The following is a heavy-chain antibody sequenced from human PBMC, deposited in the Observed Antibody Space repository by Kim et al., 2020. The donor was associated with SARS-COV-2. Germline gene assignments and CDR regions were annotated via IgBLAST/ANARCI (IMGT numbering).Heavy chain of an antibody. V-gene: IGHV3-73*01. CDR1: GFTFSGSA. CDR3: TSPYYYDSSGPKSGFDP. J-gene: IGHJ5*02. CDR2: IRSKANSYAT. Sequence: GGSLRLSCAASGFTFSGSAMHWVRQASGKGLEWVGRIRSKANSYATAYAASVKGRFTISRDDSKNTAYLQMNSLKTEDTAVYYRTSPYYYDSSGPKSGFDPWGQGTLVTVSS. D-gene: IGHD3-22*01.